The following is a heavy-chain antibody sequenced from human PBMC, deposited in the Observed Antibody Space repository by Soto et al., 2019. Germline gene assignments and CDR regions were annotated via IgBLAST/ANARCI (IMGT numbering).Heavy chain of an antibody. Sequence: GGSLRLSCAASGFTFSSYAMSWVRQAPGKGLEWVSAISGSGGSTYYADSVKGRFTISRDNSKNTLYLQMNSLRAEDTAVYYCAKVPDYYYDSSGYYFDYWGQGTLVTVSS. J-gene: IGHJ4*02. CDR2: ISGSGGST. CDR1: GFTFSSYA. CDR3: AKVPDYYYDSSGYYFDY. V-gene: IGHV3-23*01. D-gene: IGHD3-22*01.